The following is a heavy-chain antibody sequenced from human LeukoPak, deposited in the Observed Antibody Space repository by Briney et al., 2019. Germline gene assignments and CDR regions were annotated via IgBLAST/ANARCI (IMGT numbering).Heavy chain of an antibody. Sequence: GGSLRLSCAASGFTFSSYGMHWVRQAPGKGLEWVAVIWYDGSNKYYADSVKGRFTISRDNSKNTLYLQMNSLRAEDTAVYYCARDLYSYRYYYYYYGMDVWGQGTTVTVSS. CDR1: GFTFSSYG. CDR3: ARDLYSYRYYYYYYGMDV. V-gene: IGHV3-33*01. D-gene: IGHD5-18*01. CDR2: IWYDGSNK. J-gene: IGHJ6*02.